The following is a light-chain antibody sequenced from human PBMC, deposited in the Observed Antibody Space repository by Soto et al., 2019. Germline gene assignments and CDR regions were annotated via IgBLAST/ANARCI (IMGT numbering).Light chain of an antibody. J-gene: IGKJ4*01. V-gene: IGKV1-39*01. Sequence: DIPMTQSPSSLSASVGDRVTITCRARQSISSYLSWYQQKAGKAPKLLIYSASSLQSGVPSRFSGSGSATEFTLTIISLQPEDFATYYCQQSFSIPLTFGGGTTVEIK. CDR2: SAS. CDR3: QQSFSIPLT. CDR1: QSISSY.